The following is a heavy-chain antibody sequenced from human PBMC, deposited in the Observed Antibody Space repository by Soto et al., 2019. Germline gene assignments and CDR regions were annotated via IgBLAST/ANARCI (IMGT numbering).Heavy chain of an antibody. V-gene: IGHV1-69*13. D-gene: IGHD3-3*01. J-gene: IGHJ6*02. CDR2: IIPIFGTA. CDR3: ATPIGITIFGVGASDYGMDV. CDR1: GGTFSSYA. Sequence: SVKVSCKASGGTFSSYAISWVRQAPGQGLEWMGGIIPIFGTANYAQKFQGRVTITADESTSTAYMELSSLRSEDTAVYYCATPIGITIFGVGASDYGMDVWGQGTTVTVSS.